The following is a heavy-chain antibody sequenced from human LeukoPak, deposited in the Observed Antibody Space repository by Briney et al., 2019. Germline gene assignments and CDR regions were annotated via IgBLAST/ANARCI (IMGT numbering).Heavy chain of an antibody. Sequence: PWGSLRLSCAASGFTFNSYAMSWVRQAPGKGLEWVSAITGSAGTTYYADSVKGRFTMSRATSKNTPYLLMKSLRSEDTAVYHCAKDSGAYCSGGSCYRGYFHNWGQGTLVTVSS. CDR3: AKDSGAYCSGGSCYRGYFHN. D-gene: IGHD2-15*01. CDR1: GFTFNSYA. CDR2: ITGSAGTT. J-gene: IGHJ4*02. V-gene: IGHV3-23*01.